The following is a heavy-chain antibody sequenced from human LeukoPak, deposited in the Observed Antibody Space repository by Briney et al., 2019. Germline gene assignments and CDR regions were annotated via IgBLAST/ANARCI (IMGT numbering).Heavy chain of an antibody. CDR2: ISAYNGNT. CDR1: GYTFTSYG. V-gene: IGHV1-18*01. J-gene: IGHJ4*02. Sequence: ASVKVSCKASGYTFTSYGISWVRQAPGQGLEWMGWISAYNGNTNYAQKLQGRVTMTTDTSTSTAYMELRSLRSDDTAVYYCARDLIGYYDILTGYPSFDYWGQGTLVTVSS. CDR3: ARDLIGYYDILTGYPSFDY. D-gene: IGHD3-9*01.